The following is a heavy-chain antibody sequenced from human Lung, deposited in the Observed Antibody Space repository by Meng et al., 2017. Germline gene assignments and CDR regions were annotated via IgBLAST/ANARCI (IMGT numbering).Heavy chain of an antibody. CDR3: ARGQKGYFDL. J-gene: IGHJ2*01. CDR1: GGSISSSNYY. CDR2: IYNSGST. Sequence: QLQLQESGPGLVKPSQTLSLTCTVSGGSISSSNYYWSWIRQPPGKGLEWSGHIYNSGSTYYNPSLKSRITTSVDTSKNQFSLKLSSVTAADTAVYYCARGQKGYFDLWGRGTLVTVSS. V-gene: IGHV4-30-4*01.